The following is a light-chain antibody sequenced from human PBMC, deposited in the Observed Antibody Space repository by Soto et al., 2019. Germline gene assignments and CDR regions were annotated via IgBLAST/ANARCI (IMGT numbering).Light chain of an antibody. CDR2: WAS. J-gene: IGKJ3*01. V-gene: IGKV4-1*01. CDR1: QSVLYNSNNKNS. Sequence: DIVMPPSPDSLAVSLGERATINCKSSQSVLYNSNNKNSLGWYQQKPGQPPKLLIYWASTRQSGVPDRFSGSGSGTDFTLTISSLQAEDVAVYYCQQYYDTPFTFGPGTKVGIK. CDR3: QQYYDTPFT.